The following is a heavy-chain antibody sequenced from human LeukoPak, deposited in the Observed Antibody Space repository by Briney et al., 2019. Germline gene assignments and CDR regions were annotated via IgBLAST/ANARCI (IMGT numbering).Heavy chain of an antibody. CDR3: ATDIAAARLFDY. CDR1: GFTFSSYA. D-gene: IGHD6-13*01. CDR2: ISSNGGST. V-gene: IGHV3-64*01. J-gene: IGHJ4*02. Sequence: GGFLRLSYAASGFTFSSYAMHWVCQAPGKGLEYVSAISSNGGSTYYANSVKGRFTISRDNSKNTLYLQMGSLRAEDMAVYYCATDIAAARLFDYWGQGTLVTVSS.